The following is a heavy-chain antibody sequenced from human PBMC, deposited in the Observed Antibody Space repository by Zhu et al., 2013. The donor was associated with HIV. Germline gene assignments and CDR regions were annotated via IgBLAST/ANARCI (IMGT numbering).Heavy chain of an antibody. Sequence: EVQLLESGGGLVQPGGSLRLSCAAPGFTFSSYAMSWVRQAPGKGLEWVSAISGSGGSTYYADSVKGRFTISRDNSKNTLYPQMNSLRAEDTAVYYCAKDRARDYGDYMFDYWGQGTLVTVSS. CDR3: AKDRARDYGDYMFDY. J-gene: IGHJ4*02. D-gene: IGHD4-17*01. CDR2: ISGSGGST. V-gene: IGHV3-23*01. CDR1: GFTFSSYA.